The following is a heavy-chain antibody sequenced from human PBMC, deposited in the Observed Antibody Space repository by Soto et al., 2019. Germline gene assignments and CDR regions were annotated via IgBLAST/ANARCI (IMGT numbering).Heavy chain of an antibody. CDR3: AREDDGGDRDYYGLDV. CDR2: IYYSGSI. CDR1: GGSISSGGYY. D-gene: IGHD2-21*02. J-gene: IGHJ6*02. Sequence: PSETLSLTCTVSGGSISSGGYYWTWIRQHPGKGLEWIGYIYYSGSIIYNPSFKSRVTISVDTSKNQFSLKLSSVTAADTAVYFCAREDDGGDRDYYGLDVWGQGTTVTV. V-gene: IGHV4-30-4*08.